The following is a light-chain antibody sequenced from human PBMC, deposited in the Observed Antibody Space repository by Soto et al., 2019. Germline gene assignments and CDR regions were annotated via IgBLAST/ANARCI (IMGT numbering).Light chain of an antibody. V-gene: IGKV3-15*01. J-gene: IGKJ1*01. CDR2: GAS. Sequence: EIVMTQSPATLSVSPGERATLSCRASQSLSTNLAWYQQKPGQAPRLLIYGASTMATGIPPRFSGSGSGTEFTLTISSLQSEDFAVYDCQQYNNWPPWTFGQGTKVDIK. CDR1: QSLSTN. CDR3: QQYNNWPPWT.